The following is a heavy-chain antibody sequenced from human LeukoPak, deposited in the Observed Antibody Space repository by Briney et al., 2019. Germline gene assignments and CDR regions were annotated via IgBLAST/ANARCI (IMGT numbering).Heavy chain of an antibody. CDR3: ARDSGSYYDY. CDR1: GFTVSSNY. CDR2: IYSGGNT. J-gene: IGHJ4*02. V-gene: IGHV3-53*01. D-gene: IGHD1-26*01. Sequence: TGGSLRLSCAASGFTVSSNYMCWVRQAPGKGLEWVSVIYSGGNTYYADSVKGRSTISRDNSKNTLYLQMSSLRAEDTAVYYCARDSGSYYDYWGQGTLVTVSS.